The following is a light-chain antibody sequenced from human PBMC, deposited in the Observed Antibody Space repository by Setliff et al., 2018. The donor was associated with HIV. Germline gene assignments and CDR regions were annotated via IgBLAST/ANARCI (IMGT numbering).Light chain of an antibody. J-gene: IGKJ1*01. CDR3: QEYYSSRT. V-gene: IGKV4-1*01. CDR2: WAS. Sequence: DIVMTQSPDSLAVSLGERATINCKSSQSVLYSSNNKNYLAWYQQKPGQPPKMLIYWASTRASGVPDRFSGSGSGTDFTLTISSLQTEDVAVYYCQEYYSSRTFGQGTK. CDR1: QSVLYSSNNKNY.